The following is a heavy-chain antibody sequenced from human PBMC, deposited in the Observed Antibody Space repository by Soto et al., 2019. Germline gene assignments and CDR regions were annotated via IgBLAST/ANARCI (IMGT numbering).Heavy chain of an antibody. Sequence: QVQLQQWGAGLLKPSETLSLTCAVYGGSFSGYYWCWIRQPPGKVLEWIGEINHSGSTNYNPSLKNRVTISVDTSKNQFSLKLSSVTAADTAVDYCARWKVTLSLRGWFDPWGQGTLVTVSS. D-gene: IGHD4-17*01. V-gene: IGHV4-34*01. CDR3: ARWKVTLSLRGWFDP. CDR1: GGSFSGYY. J-gene: IGHJ5*02. CDR2: INHSGST.